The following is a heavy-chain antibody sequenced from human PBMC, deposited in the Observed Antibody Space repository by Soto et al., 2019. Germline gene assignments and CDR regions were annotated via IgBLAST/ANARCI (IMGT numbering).Heavy chain of an antibody. D-gene: IGHD3-3*01. CDR2: MYYSGSK. CDR3: ARIKIVGILTYYMDV. Sequence: QLQLQESGPGLVKPSETLSLSCAVSGDSISSSSSYYWGWIRQPPGKGLEWIANMYYSGSKYYNPSLKRRVTISLETSKNRFSLTLSSVTAADTAVYYCARIKIVGILTYYMDVWGKGTPVTVSS. J-gene: IGHJ6*03. CDR1: GDSISSSSSYY. V-gene: IGHV4-39*01.